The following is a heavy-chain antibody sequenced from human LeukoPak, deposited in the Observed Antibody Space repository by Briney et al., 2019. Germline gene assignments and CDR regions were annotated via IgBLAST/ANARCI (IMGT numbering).Heavy chain of an antibody. CDR2: IHHSGDT. J-gene: IGHJ4*02. CDR3: ARVAWIPIGGVIVTAFDY. CDR1: GGSISGDSW. V-gene: IGHV4-4*02. Sequence: SETLSLTCAVSGGSISGDSWWSWVRQSPGKGLEWLGEIHHSGDTDYNSSLKSRVTISLDKSKTQFSLTLNSVTAADTAVYYCARVAWIPIGGVIVTAFDYWGQGTLVTVSS. D-gene: IGHD3-16*02.